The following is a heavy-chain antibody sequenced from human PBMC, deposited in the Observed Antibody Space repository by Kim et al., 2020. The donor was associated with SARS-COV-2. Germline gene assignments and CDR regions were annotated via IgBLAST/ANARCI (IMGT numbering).Heavy chain of an antibody. CDR1: GGTFSSYA. D-gene: IGHD6-13*01. V-gene: IGHV1-69*13. J-gene: IGHJ6*03. Sequence: SVKVSCKASGGTFSSYAISWVRQAPGQGLEWMGGIIPIFGTANYAQKFQGRVTITADESTSTAYMELSSLRSEDTAVYYCAREGYSSSPLGRRWGSDYYYYMDVWGKGTTVTVSS. CDR2: IIPIFGTA. CDR3: AREGYSSSPLGRRWGSDYYYYMDV.